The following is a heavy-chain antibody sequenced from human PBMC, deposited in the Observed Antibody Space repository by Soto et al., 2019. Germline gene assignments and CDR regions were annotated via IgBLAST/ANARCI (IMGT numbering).Heavy chain of an antibody. Sequence: GGSLRLSCAASGFTFSSYAMSWVRQAPGKGLEWVSAISGSGGSTYYADSVKGRFTISRDNSKNTLYLQMNSLRAEDTAVYYCATYSGYDWRFDYWGQGTLVTVSS. D-gene: IGHD5-12*01. J-gene: IGHJ4*02. V-gene: IGHV3-23*01. CDR3: ATYSGYDWRFDY. CDR2: ISGSGGST. CDR1: GFTFSSYA.